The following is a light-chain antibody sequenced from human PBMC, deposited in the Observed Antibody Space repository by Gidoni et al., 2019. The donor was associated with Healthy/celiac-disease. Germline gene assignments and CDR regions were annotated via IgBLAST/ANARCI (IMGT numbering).Light chain of an antibody. J-gene: IGLJ1*01. Sequence: QSVLTQPPSVSAAPGQKVTISCSGSSSNIGNNYVSWYQQLPGTAPKLLIYDNNKRPSGIPDRFSGSKSGTSATRGITGLQTGDEADYYCGTWDSSLSAVYVFGTGTKVTVL. CDR1: SSNIGNNY. CDR3: GTWDSSLSAVYV. V-gene: IGLV1-51*01. CDR2: DNN.